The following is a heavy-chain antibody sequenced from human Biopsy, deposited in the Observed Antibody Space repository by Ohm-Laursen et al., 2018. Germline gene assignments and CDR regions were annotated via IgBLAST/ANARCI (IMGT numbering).Heavy chain of an antibody. CDR2: ISHTGYT. D-gene: IGHD4-23*01. CDR1: SGSFTGHY. Sequence: SDTLSLTCSVSSGSFTGHYWTWIRQPPGKGLEWIGHISHTGYTSYKSSLKSRVTISLDTSRKHFSLGLTSLAAADTAVYYCARGSNEYGGLYFPHWGQGTLVTVSS. J-gene: IGHJ1*01. CDR3: ARGSNEYGGLYFPH. V-gene: IGHV4-59*11.